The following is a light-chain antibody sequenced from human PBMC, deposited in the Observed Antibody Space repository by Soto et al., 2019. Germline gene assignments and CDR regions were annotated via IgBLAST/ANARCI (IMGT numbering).Light chain of an antibody. J-gene: IGKJ4*01. CDR2: AAS. Sequence: IQLTPSPSSLSASVGDRVTITFRASQAISSSLAWYQQKPGEAPKLLIYAASTLQSGVPSRFSGRGSGTDFTLTISSLQPEDFATYFCQQFNSYPLTFGGGTKVDIK. CDR1: QAISSS. CDR3: QQFNSYPLT. V-gene: IGKV1-9*01.